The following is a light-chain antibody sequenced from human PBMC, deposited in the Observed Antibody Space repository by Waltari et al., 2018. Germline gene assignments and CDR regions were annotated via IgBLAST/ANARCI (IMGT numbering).Light chain of an antibody. CDR3: CSYAGNYVWV. Sequence: QSALTQPAAVSGSPGQSVTISCIGASSDIGRYDIVSWYQQHPGNAPKLVISDVSKRPSRLSDRFSGSKSCDTASLTISGLQFEDEADYYCCSYAGNYVWVFGGGTRLTVL. J-gene: IGLJ3*02. CDR2: DVS. CDR1: SSDIGRYDI. V-gene: IGLV2-23*02.